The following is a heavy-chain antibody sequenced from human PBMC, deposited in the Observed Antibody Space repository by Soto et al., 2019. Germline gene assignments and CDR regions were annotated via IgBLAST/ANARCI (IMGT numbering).Heavy chain of an antibody. CDR3: AKVPHQSDFSSGPPDNWFDP. V-gene: IGHV3-30*18. D-gene: IGHD3-3*01. CDR1: GFTFSSYG. J-gene: IGHJ5*02. CDR2: ISYDGSNK. Sequence: QVQLVESGGGVVQPGRSLRLSCAASGFTFSSYGMHWVRQAPGKGLEWVAVISYDGSNKYYADSVKGRFTISRDNSKNTLYLQINSRTAEDTAVYYCAKVPHQSDFSSGPPDNWFDPWGQGTLVTVSS.